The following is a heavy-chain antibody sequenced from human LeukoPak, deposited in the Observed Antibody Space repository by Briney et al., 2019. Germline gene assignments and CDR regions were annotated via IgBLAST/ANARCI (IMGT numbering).Heavy chain of an antibody. J-gene: IGHJ4*02. V-gene: IGHV3-30*02. D-gene: IGHD5-24*01. CDR3: AKDGRWLQDHFDY. CDR2: IRYDGSNK. Sequence: GGSLRLSCAASGFTFSSYGMHWVRQAPGKGLEWVAYIRYDGSNKYYADSVKGRFTISRDNSKNTLYLQINSLRGEDTAVYYCAKDGRWLQDHFDYWGQGTLVTVSS. CDR1: GFTFSSYG.